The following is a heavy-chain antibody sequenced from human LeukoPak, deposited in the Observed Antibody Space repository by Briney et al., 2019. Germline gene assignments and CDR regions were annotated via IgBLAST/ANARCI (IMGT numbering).Heavy chain of an antibody. CDR1: GYTFTGYY. V-gene: IGHV1-2*02. D-gene: IGHD6-19*01. J-gene: IGHJ6*03. CDR2: INPNSGGT. Sequence: GASVKVSCKASGYTFTGYYMHWVRQAPGQGLEWMGWINPNSGGTNYAQKFQGRVTMTRDTSISTAYMELSRLRSDDTAVYYCARGGVLGAVAGTAFYYMDVWGKGTTVTVSS. CDR3: ARGGVLGAVAGTAFYYMDV.